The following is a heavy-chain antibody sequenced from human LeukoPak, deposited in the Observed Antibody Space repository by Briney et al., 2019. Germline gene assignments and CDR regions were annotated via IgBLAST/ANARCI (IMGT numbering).Heavy chain of an antibody. J-gene: IGHJ4*02. CDR1: GGSISSYY. CDR2: IYTSGST. D-gene: IGHD3-22*01. V-gene: IGHV4-4*07. CDR3: ARDRIYYDSSGYYYFYD. Sequence: PSETLSLTCTVAGGSISSYYWSWIRQPARKGLEWNGRIYTSGSTSYSRSLTSRVTMSVDTSKIEFSLKLSSVTAADTAVYYCARDRIYYDSSGYYYFYDWGQGTLVTVSS.